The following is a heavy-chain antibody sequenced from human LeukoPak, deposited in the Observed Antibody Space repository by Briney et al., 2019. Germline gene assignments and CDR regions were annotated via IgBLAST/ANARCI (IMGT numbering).Heavy chain of an antibody. CDR3: TKGDDYGANTRLPKYNWFDP. CDR1: GFAFSTYG. Sequence: GGSLRLSCAASGFAFSTYGMHWVRQAPGKGLEGVAYIRYDGNNKNYADSVKGRFTISRDNSKDMLYLQMNSLRPEDTAVYYCTKGDDYGANTRLPKYNWFDPWGQGTLVTVSS. D-gene: IGHD4-23*01. CDR2: IRYDGNNK. J-gene: IGHJ5*02. V-gene: IGHV3-30*02.